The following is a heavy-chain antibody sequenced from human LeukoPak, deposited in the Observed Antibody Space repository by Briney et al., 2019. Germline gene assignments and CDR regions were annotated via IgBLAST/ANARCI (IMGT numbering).Heavy chain of an antibody. CDR2: IYYSGST. CDR1: GGSISSYY. CDR3: ARVTGYSIEDYFDY. J-gene: IGHJ4*02. Sequence: SETLSLTCTVSGGSISSYYWSWIRQPPGKGLEWIGYIYYSGSTNYNPSLKSRVTISVETSKNQFSLKLRSVTAADTAVYYCARVTGYSIEDYFDYWSQGTLVTVSS. D-gene: IGHD6-13*01. V-gene: IGHV4-59*01.